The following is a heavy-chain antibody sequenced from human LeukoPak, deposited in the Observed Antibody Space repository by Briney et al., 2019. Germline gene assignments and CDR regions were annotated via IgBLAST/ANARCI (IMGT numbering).Heavy chain of an antibody. CDR1: GFTFSSYN. CDR2: ISTRGSYI. D-gene: IGHD3-10*01. Sequence: GGSLRLSCAASGFTFSSYNMTWVRQAPGKGLEWVSSISTRGSYIYYADSVKGRFTISRDNAKNSLYLQMNSLRADDTAVYYCARAEVLLWFGESPGAEHLQHWGQGTLVTVSS. J-gene: IGHJ1*01. V-gene: IGHV3-21*01. CDR3: ARAEVLLWFGESPGAEHLQH.